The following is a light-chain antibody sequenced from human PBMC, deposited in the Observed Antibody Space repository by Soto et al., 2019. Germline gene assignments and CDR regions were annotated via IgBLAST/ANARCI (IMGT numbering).Light chain of an antibody. Sequence: DIHLTQSPSSLSAAMGDRVTITCRASQAILTYLNWFQQTQGKAPELLIYGASSLRSGVPSRFTGSGSATDFTLTISRLQPEDAGTYFCQQTFSQAVTFGGGTKVDIK. CDR2: GAS. V-gene: IGKV1-39*01. CDR1: QAILTY. CDR3: QQTFSQAVT. J-gene: IGKJ4*01.